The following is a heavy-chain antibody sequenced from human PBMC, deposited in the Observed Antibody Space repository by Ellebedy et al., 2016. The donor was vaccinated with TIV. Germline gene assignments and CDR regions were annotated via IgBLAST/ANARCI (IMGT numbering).Heavy chain of an antibody. V-gene: IGHV3-11*01. CDR3: ARAVRDSSGYYRKEYYFDY. J-gene: IGHJ4*02. CDR1: GFTFSDYY. CDR2: ISSSGSTI. Sequence: GESLKISCAASGFTFSDYYMSWIRQAPGKGLGWASYISSSGSTIYYADSVKGRFTISRDNAKNSLYLQMNSLRAEDTAVYYCARAVRDSSGYYRKEYYFDYWGQGTLVTVSS. D-gene: IGHD3-22*01.